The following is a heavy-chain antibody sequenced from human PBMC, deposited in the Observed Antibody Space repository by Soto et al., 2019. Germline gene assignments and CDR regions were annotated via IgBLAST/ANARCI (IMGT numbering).Heavy chain of an antibody. J-gene: IGHJ4*02. D-gene: IGHD3-10*01. V-gene: IGHV4-4*02. CDR2: VFDSGDT. CDR1: GVSIIGRKW. Sequence: SETLSLTCVVSGVSIIGRKWWWGVRAAAGKGLGGVGEVFDSGDTTYTPSLRSRVTISVDRSKNQFSLALNSVSAADTAVYYCARLNYYSRLNYFYYDFWGQGALVTVSS. CDR3: ARLNYYSRLNYFYYDF.